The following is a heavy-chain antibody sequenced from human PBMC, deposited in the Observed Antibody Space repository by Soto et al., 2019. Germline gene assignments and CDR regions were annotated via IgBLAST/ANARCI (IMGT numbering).Heavy chain of an antibody. Sequence: VGSLRLSCAASGFTFNTYGIHWVRQAPGKGLEWMAVISHDGDNKQYADSVKGRFTISRDNSKNTLSLQLNSLRIEDTAVYYCAKDDFWSGYYVPGYYYYGMDVWGQGTTVTVSS. J-gene: IGHJ6*02. CDR3: AKDDFWSGYYVPGYYYYGMDV. V-gene: IGHV3-30*18. D-gene: IGHD3-3*01. CDR1: GFTFNTYG. CDR2: ISHDGDNK.